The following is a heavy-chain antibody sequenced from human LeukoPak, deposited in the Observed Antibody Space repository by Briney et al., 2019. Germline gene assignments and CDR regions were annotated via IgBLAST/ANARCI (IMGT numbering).Heavy chain of an antibody. J-gene: IGHJ4*02. CDR2: IKQDGSEK. V-gene: IGHV3-7*01. Sequence: GGTLRLSCAASAFSFSSYWMSWLRQAPGKGLEWVANIKQDGSEKYHVDPVKGRFTISRDNTKNSLDLQMNSLRAEDTAVYYCARARGYDTPFDYWGQGTLVTVSS. CDR3: ARARGYDTPFDY. CDR1: AFSFSSYW. D-gene: IGHD5-12*01.